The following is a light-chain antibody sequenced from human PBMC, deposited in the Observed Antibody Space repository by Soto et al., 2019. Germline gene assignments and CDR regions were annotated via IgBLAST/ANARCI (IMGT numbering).Light chain of an antibody. V-gene: IGLV2-14*01. CDR1: SRDVGGYNY. Sequence: QSALTQPASVSGSPGQSITISCTGTSRDVGGYNYVSWYQQHPGKAPKLMIYEVSNRPSGVSNRFSVSKSGNTASLTISGLQAEDEADYYCSSYTRSNTRPFVFGTGTKLTVL. CDR2: EVS. J-gene: IGLJ1*01. CDR3: SSYTRSNTRPFV.